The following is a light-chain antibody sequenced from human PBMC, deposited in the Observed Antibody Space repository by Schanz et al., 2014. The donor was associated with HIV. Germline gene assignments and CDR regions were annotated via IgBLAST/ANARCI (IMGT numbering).Light chain of an antibody. J-gene: IGKJ1*01. CDR3: QQYGSSSWT. CDR2: QAS. CDR1: QNIGNW. Sequence: DIQMTQSPSTLSASVGDRVTITCRASQNIGNWLAWYQQKPGKAPNLLIYQASVLKTGVPSRFSGSRSGTEFTLTISSLQPDDFATYYCQQYGSSSWTFGQGTKVEVK. V-gene: IGKV1-5*03.